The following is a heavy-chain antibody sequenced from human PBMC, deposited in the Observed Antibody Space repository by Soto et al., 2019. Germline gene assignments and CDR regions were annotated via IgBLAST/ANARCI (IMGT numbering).Heavy chain of an antibody. CDR2: IYYSGST. CDR3: ARFKYSSVVRTFNY. J-gene: IGHJ4*02. D-gene: IGHD6-19*01. V-gene: IGHV4-31*03. Sequence: SETLSLTCTVSGGSISSGGYYWSWIRQHPGKGLEWIGYIYYSGSTYYNPSLKSRVTISVDTSKNQFSLKLSSVTAADTAVYYCARFKYSSVVRTFNYWDQGTLVTVSS. CDR1: GGSISSGGYY.